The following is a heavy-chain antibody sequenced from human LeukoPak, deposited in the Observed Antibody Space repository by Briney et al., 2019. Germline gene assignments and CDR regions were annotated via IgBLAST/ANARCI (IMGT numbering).Heavy chain of an antibody. CDR2: ISSSSSYI. V-gene: IGHV3-21*01. J-gene: IGHJ4*02. Sequence: PGGSLRLSCAASGFTFSSYSMNWVRQAPGKGLEWVSSISSSSSYIYYADSVKGRFTISRDNSKNTLYLQMNSLRAEDTAVYYCARASSSWSTFDYWGQGTLVTVSS. D-gene: IGHD6-13*01. CDR1: GFTFSSYS. CDR3: ARASSSWSTFDY.